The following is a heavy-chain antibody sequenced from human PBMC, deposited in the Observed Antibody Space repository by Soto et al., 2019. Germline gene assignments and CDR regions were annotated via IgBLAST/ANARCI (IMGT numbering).Heavy chain of an antibody. D-gene: IGHD2-21*01. Sequence: QVQLQQWGAGLLKPSETLSLTCAVYGGSFSGHYWSWIRQYPGKGLEWIAEITHRGSTNYNPSLNGRVTMSVATSKNQFSVRLGSVTAADTAVYYCARGYPISIFSTALATSYWFDSWGQGGLVTVSS. CDR2: ITHRGST. V-gene: IGHV4-34*01. J-gene: IGHJ5*01. CDR1: GGSFSGHY. CDR3: ARGYPISIFSTALATSYWFDS.